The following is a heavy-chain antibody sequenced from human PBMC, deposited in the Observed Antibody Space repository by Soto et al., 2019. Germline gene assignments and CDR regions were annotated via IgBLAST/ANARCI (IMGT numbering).Heavy chain of an antibody. Sequence: SETLSLTCTVSGGSISSGDYYWSWIRQPPGKGLGWIGYIYYSGSTYYNPSLKSRVTISVETSKNQFSLKLSSVTAADTAVYYCARDITKVRGVNYQGFDYWGQGTLVTVSS. D-gene: IGHD3-10*01. CDR1: GGSISSGDYY. V-gene: IGHV4-30-4*01. CDR3: ARDITKVRGVNYQGFDY. CDR2: IYYSGST. J-gene: IGHJ4*02.